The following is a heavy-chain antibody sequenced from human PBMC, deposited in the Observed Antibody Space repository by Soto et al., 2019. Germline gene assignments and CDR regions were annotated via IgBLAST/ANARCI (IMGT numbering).Heavy chain of an antibody. CDR3: GREVAPQQQAPNTRGRFFDP. V-gene: IGHV1-2*06. CDR1: GYSFSGSY. D-gene: IGHD6-13*01. Sequence: QVQLVQSGAEVKKPGASVRVSCKASGYSFSGSYIHWVRQTPRHGLEWMGRINPKSGDTVLGEKVEDRVTMTRYTSINTVYMQPGNLTADATSIYYCGREVAPQQQAPNTRGRFFDPWGQGTLVPVSS. CDR2: INPKSGDT. J-gene: IGHJ5*02.